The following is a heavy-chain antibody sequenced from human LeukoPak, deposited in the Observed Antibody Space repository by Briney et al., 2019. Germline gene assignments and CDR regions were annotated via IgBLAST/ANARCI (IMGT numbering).Heavy chain of an antibody. CDR3: ARARTYSSLLEWFDY. Sequence: PSETLSLTCTVSGGSISSGSYYWSWIRQPAGKGLEWIGRIYTSGSTNYNPSLKSRVTISVDTSKNQFSLKLGSVTAADTAVYYCARARTYSSLLEWFDYWGQGTLVTVSS. V-gene: IGHV4-61*02. CDR1: GGSISSGSYY. D-gene: IGHD3-3*01. J-gene: IGHJ4*02. CDR2: IYTSGST.